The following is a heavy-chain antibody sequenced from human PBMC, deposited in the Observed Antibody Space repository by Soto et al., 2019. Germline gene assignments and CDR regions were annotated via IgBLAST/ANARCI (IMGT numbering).Heavy chain of an antibody. V-gene: IGHV3-74*01. CDR2: ITTDGGST. Sequence: EVQLVESGGGLVQPGGSLRLSCAASGFTFRGYWMNWVRQAPGKGLVWVSHITTDGGSTNYAVSVKGRFTISSDNAKDTLYLYMSSLRVYDTAVYYCARDRDVVGASPLAYWGQGTLVTVAS. CDR1: GFTFRGYW. D-gene: IGHD1-26*01. J-gene: IGHJ4*02. CDR3: ARDRDVVGASPLAY.